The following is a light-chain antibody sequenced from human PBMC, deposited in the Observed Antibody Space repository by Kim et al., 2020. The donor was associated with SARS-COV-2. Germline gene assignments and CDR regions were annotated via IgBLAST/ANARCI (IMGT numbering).Light chain of an antibody. CDR3: CSYAGSSTYV. CDR2: EVS. CDR1: SSDVGSYNL. Sequence: GQSITISCTGTSSDVGSYNLVSWYQQHPGKAPKLMIYEVSKRPSGVSNRFSGSKSGNTASLTISGLQAEDEADYYCCSYAGSSTYVFGTGTKVTVL. V-gene: IGLV2-23*02. J-gene: IGLJ1*01.